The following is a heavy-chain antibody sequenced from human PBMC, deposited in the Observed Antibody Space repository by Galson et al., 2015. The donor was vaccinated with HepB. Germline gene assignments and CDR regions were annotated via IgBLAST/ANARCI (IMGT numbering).Heavy chain of an antibody. Sequence: CAISGDSVSSNSAAWNRIRQSPSRGLEWLGRTYYRSKWYNDYAVSVKSRITINPDTSKNQFSLQLNSVTPEDTAVYYCARESSTSWTAIGGYGMDVWGQGTTVTVSS. D-gene: IGHD2-2*01. CDR2: TYYRSKWYN. CDR3: ARESSTSWTAIGGYGMDV. J-gene: IGHJ6*02. V-gene: IGHV6-1*01. CDR1: GDSVSSNSAA.